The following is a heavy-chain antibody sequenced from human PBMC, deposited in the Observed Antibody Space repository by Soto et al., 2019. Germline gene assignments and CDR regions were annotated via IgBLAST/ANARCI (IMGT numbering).Heavy chain of an antibody. Sequence: GGSLRLSCAASGFTFSSYAMSWVRQAPGKGLEWVSAISGSGGSTYYADSVKGRFTISRDNSKNTLYLQMNSLRAEDTAVYYCAKGVAYYDFWSGSMDVWGQGTTVTVSS. V-gene: IGHV3-23*01. D-gene: IGHD3-3*01. CDR1: GFTFSSYA. CDR2: ISGSGGST. CDR3: AKGVAYYDFWSGSMDV. J-gene: IGHJ6*02.